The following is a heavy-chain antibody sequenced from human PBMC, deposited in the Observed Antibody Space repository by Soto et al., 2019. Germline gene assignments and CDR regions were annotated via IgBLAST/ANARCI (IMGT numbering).Heavy chain of an antibody. D-gene: IGHD6-19*01. CDR1: GYTFTSCY. V-gene: IGHV1-46*01. CDR3: ARDKTRAVAGLRARDYYGMDV. CDR2: INPSGGST. Sequence: ASVKVSCKASGYTFTSCYMHWVRQAPGQGLEWMGIINPSGGSTSYAQKFQGRVTMTRDTSTSTVYMELSSLRSEDTAVYYCARDKTRAVAGLRARDYYGMDVWGQGTTVTVSS. J-gene: IGHJ6*02.